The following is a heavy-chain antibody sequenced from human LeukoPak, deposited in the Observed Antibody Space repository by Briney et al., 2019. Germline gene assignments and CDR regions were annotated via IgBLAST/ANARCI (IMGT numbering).Heavy chain of an antibody. CDR1: GFTFDDYA. Sequence: GGSLRLSCAASGFTFDDYAMHWVRQAPGKGLEWVSGISWNSGSIGYADSVKGRFTISRDNAKNSLYLQMNSLRAEDTALYYCARDRKIIAAAGLGYWGQGTLVTVSS. CDR2: ISWNSGSI. J-gene: IGHJ4*02. D-gene: IGHD6-13*01. V-gene: IGHV3-9*01. CDR3: ARDRKIIAAAGLGY.